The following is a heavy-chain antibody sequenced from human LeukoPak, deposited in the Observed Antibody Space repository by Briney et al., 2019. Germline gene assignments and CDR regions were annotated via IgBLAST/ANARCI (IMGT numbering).Heavy chain of an antibody. CDR3: ARVADFWSGPGDY. CDR2: ISRGSSAI. V-gene: IGHV3-48*01. Sequence: GGSLRLSCAASGFTFSSYAMNWVRQAPGKGLEWVSYISRGSSAIYYADSVKGRFTISRDNAKNSLYLQMNSLRAEDTAVYYCARVADFWSGPGDYWGQGTLVTVSS. J-gene: IGHJ4*02. CDR1: GFTFSSYA. D-gene: IGHD3-3*01.